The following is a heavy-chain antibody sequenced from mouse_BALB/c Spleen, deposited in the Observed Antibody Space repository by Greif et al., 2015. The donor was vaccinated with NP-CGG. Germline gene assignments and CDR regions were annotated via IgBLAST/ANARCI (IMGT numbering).Heavy chain of an antibody. CDR2: INPYNDGT. J-gene: IGHJ4*01. V-gene: IGHV1-14*01. CDR3: AGITTVVDYYAMGY. Sequence: EVQLQQSGPELVKPGASVKMSCKASGYTFTSYVMHWVKQKPGQGLEWIGYINPYNDGTKYNEKFKGKATLTSDKSSSTAYMELSSLTSEDSAVYYCAGITTVVDYYAMGYWGQGTSVTVSS. D-gene: IGHD1-1*01. CDR1: GYTFTSYV.